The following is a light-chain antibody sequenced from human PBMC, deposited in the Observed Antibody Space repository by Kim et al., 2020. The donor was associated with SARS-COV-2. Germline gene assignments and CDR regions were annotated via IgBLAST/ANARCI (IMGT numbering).Light chain of an antibody. V-gene: IGLV3-1*01. J-gene: IGLJ1*01. CDR3: QAWDSSTAV. CDR2: QDS. Sequence: VSPGQSASITCSGDKLGDKYACWYQQKPGQSPVLVIYQDSKRPSGIPERFSGSNSGNTATLTISGTQAMDEADYYCQAWDSSTAVFGTGTKVTVL. CDR1: KLGDKY.